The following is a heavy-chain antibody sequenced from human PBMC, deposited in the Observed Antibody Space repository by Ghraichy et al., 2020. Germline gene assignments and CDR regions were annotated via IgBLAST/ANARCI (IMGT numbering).Heavy chain of an antibody. J-gene: IGHJ6*02. CDR1: GFTFSSYG. Sequence: RGSLRLSCAASGFTFSSYGINWVRQTPGKGLEWVSYISTSGSDKYYADSVKGRFTISRDNAKNSVYLQMNSLRAEDTAVYYCARDRLFHEKQYYYYGMDAWGQGTPFTVSS. CDR2: ISTSGSDK. CDR3: ARDRLFHEKQYYYYGMDA. V-gene: IGHV3-48*03. D-gene: IGHD3-10*02.